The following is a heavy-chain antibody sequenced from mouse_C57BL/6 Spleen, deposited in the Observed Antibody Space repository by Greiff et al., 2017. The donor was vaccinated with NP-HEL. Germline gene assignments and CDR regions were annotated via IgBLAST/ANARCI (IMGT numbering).Heavy chain of an antibody. CDR3: TREGYYGSWYFDV. Sequence: EVHLVESGEGLVKPGGSLKLSCAASGFTFSSYAMSWVRQTPEKRLEWVAYISSGGDYIYYADTVKGRFTISRDNARNTLYLQMSSLKSEDTAMYYCTREGYYGSWYFDVWGTGTTVTVSS. CDR2: ISSGGDYI. J-gene: IGHJ1*03. CDR1: GFTFSSYA. D-gene: IGHD1-1*01. V-gene: IGHV5-9-1*02.